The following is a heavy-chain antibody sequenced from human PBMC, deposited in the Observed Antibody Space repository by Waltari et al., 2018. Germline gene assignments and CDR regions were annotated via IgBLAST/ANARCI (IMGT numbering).Heavy chain of an antibody. CDR3: ARAFYSSGRVHAFDI. V-gene: IGHV3-48*01. Sequence: EVQLVESGGGLVQPGGSLRLSCAASGFTFSSYSMNWVRQAPGKGLEWVSYISSSSSTIYYADSVKGRFTISRDNAKNSLYLQMNSLRAEDTAVYYCARAFYSSGRVHAFDIWGQGTMVTVSS. CDR2: ISSSSSTI. D-gene: IGHD6-19*01. CDR1: GFTFSSYS. J-gene: IGHJ3*02.